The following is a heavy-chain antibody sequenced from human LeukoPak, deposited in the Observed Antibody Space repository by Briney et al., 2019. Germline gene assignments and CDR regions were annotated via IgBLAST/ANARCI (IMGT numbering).Heavy chain of an antibody. J-gene: IGHJ4*02. D-gene: IGHD3-9*01. CDR2: INPNSGGT. CDR3: ARVPPFDIPFDY. V-gene: IGHV1-2*02. Sequence: ASVKVSCKASGYTFTGYYMHWVRQAPGQGLEWMGWINPNSGGTNYAQKFQGRVTMTRDTSISTAYMELSRLRSDDTAVYYCARVPPFDIPFDYWGQGTLVTVSS. CDR1: GYTFTGYY.